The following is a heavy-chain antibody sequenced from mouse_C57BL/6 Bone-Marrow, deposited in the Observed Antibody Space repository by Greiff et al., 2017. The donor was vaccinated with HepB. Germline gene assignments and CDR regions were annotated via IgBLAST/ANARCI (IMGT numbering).Heavy chain of an antibody. D-gene: IGHD4-1*01. J-gene: IGHJ3*01. CDR2: IRNKANGYTT. CDR3: ARSWEGAY. V-gene: IGHV7-3*01. Sequence: EVKLMESGGGLVQPGGSLSLSCAASGFTFTDYYMSWVRQPPGKALEWLGFIRNKANGYTTEYSASVKGRFTISRDNSQSILYLQMNALRAEDSATYYCARSWEGAYWGQGTLVTVSA. CDR1: GFTFTDYY.